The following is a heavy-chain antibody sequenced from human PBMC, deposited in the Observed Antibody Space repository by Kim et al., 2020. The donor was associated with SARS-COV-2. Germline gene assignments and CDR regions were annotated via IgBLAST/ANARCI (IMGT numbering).Heavy chain of an antibody. CDR2: IYYTGTT. CDR1: GASISTYY. V-gene: IGHV4-59*13. Sequence: SETLSLTCTVSGASISTYYWSWIRQSPGKGLDWIGYIYYTGTTNYNPSLKGRVTILIDKSNNQFFLELKSVTAADTAVYYCAREKKIWRGDSYGMDGWG. CDR3: AREKKIWRGDSYGMDG. J-gene: IGHJ6*02. D-gene: IGHD3-3*01.